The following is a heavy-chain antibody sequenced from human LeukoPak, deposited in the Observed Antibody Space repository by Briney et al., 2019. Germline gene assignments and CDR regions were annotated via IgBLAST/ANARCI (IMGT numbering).Heavy chain of an antibody. D-gene: IGHD3-10*01. Sequence: GGSLRLSCAASGFTFDDYGMSWVRQAPGKGLEWVSVIYSGGSTYYADSVRGRFTISRDNSKNTLYLQMNSLRVEDTAVYYCARVGGHWGQGTLVTVSS. J-gene: IGHJ4*02. V-gene: IGHV3-53*01. CDR1: GFTFDDYG. CDR3: ARVGGH. CDR2: IYSGGST.